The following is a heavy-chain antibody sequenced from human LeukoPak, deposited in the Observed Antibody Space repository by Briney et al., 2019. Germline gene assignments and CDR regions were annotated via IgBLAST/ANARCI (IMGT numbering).Heavy chain of an antibody. Sequence: PSETLSLTCGVSGNSISSGYYWGWIRQSPGKGLEWIGSIFHSGKTYYNLSLKSRVTISVDTSKNQFSLKLTSVTAADTAVYYCARGDIPDFWGQGILVTVSS. CDR2: IFHSGKT. CDR3: ARGDIPDF. J-gene: IGHJ4*02. D-gene: IGHD2-21*01. V-gene: IGHV4-38-2*01. CDR1: GNSISSGYY.